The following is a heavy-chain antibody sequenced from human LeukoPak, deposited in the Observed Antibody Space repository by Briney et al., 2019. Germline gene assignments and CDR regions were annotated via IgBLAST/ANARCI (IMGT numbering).Heavy chain of an antibody. V-gene: IGHV1-2*02. CDR3: ARVLAIFGPGHGMDV. CDR2: INPNSGGT. Sequence: ASVKVSCKASGYTFTGYYMHWVRQAPGQGLEWMGWINPNSGGTNYAQKFQGRVTMTRDTPISTAYMELSRLRSDDTAVYYCARVLAIFGPGHGMDVWGQGTTVTVSS. D-gene: IGHD3-3*01. J-gene: IGHJ6*02. CDR1: GYTFTGYY.